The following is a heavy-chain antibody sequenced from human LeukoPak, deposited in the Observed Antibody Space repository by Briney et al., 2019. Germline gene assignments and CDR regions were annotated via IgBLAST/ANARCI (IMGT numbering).Heavy chain of an antibody. D-gene: IGHD6-19*01. Sequence: SVKVSCKASGGTFSSYAISWVRQAPGQGLEWMGRIIPILGIANYAQKLQGRVTMTTDTSTSTAYMELRSLRSDDTAVYYCARVDGSQWLGFFDYWGQGTLVTVSS. V-gene: IGHV1-69*04. J-gene: IGHJ4*02. CDR2: IIPILGIA. CDR1: GGTFSSYA. CDR3: ARVDGSQWLGFFDY.